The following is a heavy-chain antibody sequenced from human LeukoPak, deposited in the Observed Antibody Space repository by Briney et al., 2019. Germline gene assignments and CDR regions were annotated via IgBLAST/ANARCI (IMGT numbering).Heavy chain of an antibody. CDR2: INHSGST. V-gene: IGHV4-34*01. J-gene: IGHJ4*02. Sequence: SETLSLTCAVYGGSFSGYYWSWIRQPPGKGLEWIGEINHSGSTNYNPSLKRRVTISVDTSKNQFSLKLSSVTAADTAVYYCARGLEAAAGIYFDYWGQGTLVTVSS. D-gene: IGHD6-13*01. CDR1: GGSFSGYY. CDR3: ARGLEAAAGIYFDY.